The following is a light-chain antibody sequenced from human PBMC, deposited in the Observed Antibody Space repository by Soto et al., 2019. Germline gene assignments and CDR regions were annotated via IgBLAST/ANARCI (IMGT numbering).Light chain of an antibody. CDR2: EVS. CDR1: SSDVGAYNY. Sequence: QSVLTQPASVSGSPGQSITISCTGTSSDVGAYNYVSWYQQHPGKAPNLVIYEVSNRPSGVSNRFSGSKSGNTASLTISGLQAEDEADYYCSSYTSSATLVFGGGTKVTVL. J-gene: IGLJ2*01. V-gene: IGLV2-14*01. CDR3: SSYTSSATLV.